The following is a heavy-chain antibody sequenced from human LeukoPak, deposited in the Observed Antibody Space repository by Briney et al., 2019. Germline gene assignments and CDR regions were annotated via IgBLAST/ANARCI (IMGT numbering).Heavy chain of an antibody. Sequence: TGGSLRLSCAASGFTFSSYWMHWVRQAPGKGLVWVSRINSDGSSTSYADSVKGRFTISRDNAKNSLYLQMNSLRAEDTAVYYCAREIVGARSQQFDYWGPGTLVTVSS. CDR2: INSDGSST. V-gene: IGHV3-74*01. D-gene: IGHD1-26*01. CDR1: GFTFSSYW. CDR3: AREIVGARSQQFDY. J-gene: IGHJ4*02.